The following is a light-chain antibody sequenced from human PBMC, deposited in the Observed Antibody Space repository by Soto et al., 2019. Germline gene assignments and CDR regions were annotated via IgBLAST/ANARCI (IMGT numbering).Light chain of an antibody. CDR1: QSISPW. CDR2: KAS. CDR3: QHYKTYSRA. Sequence: DIQMTQSPSTLSASVGDRVTITCRASQSISPWLAWYQQKPGKAPKLLIYKASSLASGVTSRFSGSGSGTEFTLTISSLQPDDFATYYCQHYKTYSRAFGQGTKVEIK. J-gene: IGKJ1*01. V-gene: IGKV1-5*03.